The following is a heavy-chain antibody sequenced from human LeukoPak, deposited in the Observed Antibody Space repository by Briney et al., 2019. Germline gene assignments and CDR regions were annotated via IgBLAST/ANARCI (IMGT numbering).Heavy chain of an antibody. CDR1: GFTFSSYV. CDR2: ISTAGNNK. Sequence: GGSLRLSCAASGFTFSSYVMHWVRQAPGKGLEWVALISTAGNNKYYADSVKARFTISRDNSKNTLYLQMNGLRAEGTAVYYCARVDYGGYDFGQPYYYGMDVWGQGTTVTVSS. J-gene: IGHJ6*02. CDR3: ARVDYGGYDFGQPYYYGMDV. V-gene: IGHV3-30-3*01. D-gene: IGHD5-12*01.